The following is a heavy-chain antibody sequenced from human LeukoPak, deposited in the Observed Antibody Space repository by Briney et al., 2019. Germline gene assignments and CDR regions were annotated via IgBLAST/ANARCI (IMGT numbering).Heavy chain of an antibody. CDR2: IYSGGST. V-gene: IGHV3-53*01. J-gene: IGHJ4*02. Sequence: QPGGSLRLSCAASGFTVSSNYMSWVRQAPGKGLEWVSVIYSGGSTYYADSVKGRFTISRDNAKNSLYLQMNSLRAEDTAVYYCARDARIMVRGVIQMADIDYWGQGTLVTVSS. CDR3: ARDARIMVRGVIQMADIDY. CDR1: GFTVSSNY. D-gene: IGHD3-10*01.